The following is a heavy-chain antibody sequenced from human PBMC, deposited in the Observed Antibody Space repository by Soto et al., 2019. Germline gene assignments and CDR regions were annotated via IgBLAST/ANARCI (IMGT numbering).Heavy chain of an antibody. J-gene: IGHJ6*02. Sequence: SVKVSCTASGGTFSSYAISWVRQAPGQGLEWMGGIIPISETTNYAQKFQGRVTITVDESKSTAYMELSSLRSEDTAVYYCARSQGSSTSLEIYYYYYYGMDVWGQGTTVTVSS. D-gene: IGHD2-2*01. CDR1: GGTFSSYA. V-gene: IGHV1-69*13. CDR3: ARSQGSSTSLEIYYYYYYGMDV. CDR2: IIPISETT.